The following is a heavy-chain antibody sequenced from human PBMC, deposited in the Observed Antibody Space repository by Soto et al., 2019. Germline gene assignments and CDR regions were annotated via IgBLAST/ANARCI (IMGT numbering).Heavy chain of an antibody. Sequence: SGGSLRLSCAASGFTFSSYAMHWVRQAPGKGLEWVAVISYDGSNKYYADSVKGRFTISRDNSKNTLYLQMNSLRAEDTAVYYCARVYYDFWSGYFGHYYYGMDVWGQGTTVTVSS. CDR1: GFTFSSYA. D-gene: IGHD3-3*01. J-gene: IGHJ6*02. CDR2: ISYDGSNK. V-gene: IGHV3-30-3*01. CDR3: ARVYYDFWSGYFGHYYYGMDV.